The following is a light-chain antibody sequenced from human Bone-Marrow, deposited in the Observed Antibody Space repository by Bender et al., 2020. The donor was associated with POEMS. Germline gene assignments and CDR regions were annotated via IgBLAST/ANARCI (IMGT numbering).Light chain of an antibody. CDR1: SGSIASYY. V-gene: IGLV6-57*04. J-gene: IGLJ2*01. CDR2: ETH. CDR3: QSFDLNTQI. Sequence: FVLTQPPSVSESPGETVTISCTRSSGSIASYYVQWYQQRPGGAPTTVIYETHRRPSWVPDRFTGSVDSPSNSASLTISGLQPGDEADYYCQSFDLNTQIFGGGTKLTVL.